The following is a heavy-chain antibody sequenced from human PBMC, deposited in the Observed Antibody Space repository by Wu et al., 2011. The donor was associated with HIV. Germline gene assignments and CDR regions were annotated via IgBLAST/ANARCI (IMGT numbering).Heavy chain of an antibody. J-gene: IGHJ4*02. CDR2: ISGYNGNT. CDR1: GYTFNSYG. V-gene: IGHV1-18*01. Sequence: SVKVSCKASGYTFNSYGISWVRQAPGQGLEWMGWISGYNGNTIYAQKLQGRVTMTTDTSTSTAYMELRNLRSDDTAVYFCARDISDYYSSGSTPYFDYWGQGTLVTVSS. CDR3: ARDISDYYSSGSTPYFDY. D-gene: IGHD3-10*01.